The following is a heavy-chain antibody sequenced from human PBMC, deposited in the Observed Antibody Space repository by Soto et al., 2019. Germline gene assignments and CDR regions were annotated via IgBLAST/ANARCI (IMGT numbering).Heavy chain of an antibody. Sequence: SVKVSCKASGGTFSSYAISWVRQAPGQGLEWMGGIIPIFGTANYAQKFQGRVTITADKSTSTAYMELCSLRSEDTAVYYCARGNLVGTELGVMDVWGQGTMVSGS. J-gene: IGHJ6*02. CDR1: GGTFSSYA. D-gene: IGHD5-12*01. CDR3: ARGNLVGTELGVMDV. V-gene: IGHV1-69*06. CDR2: IIPIFGTA.